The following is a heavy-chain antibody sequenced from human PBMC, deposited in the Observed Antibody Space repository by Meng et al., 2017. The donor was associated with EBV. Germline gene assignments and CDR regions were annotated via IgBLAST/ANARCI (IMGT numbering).Heavy chain of an antibody. CDR2: INHSGST. Sequence: QVQLQQWGAGLLKPSETLSLTCAVYGGFFSGYYWSWIRQPPGKGLEWIGEINHSGSTNYNPSLKSRVTISVDTSKNQFSLKLSSVTAADTAVYYCARVFPVHRGGSGSYRWFDPWGQGTLFTVSS. CDR3: ARVFPVHRGGSGSYRWFDP. J-gene: IGHJ5*02. V-gene: IGHV4-34*01. D-gene: IGHD3-10*01. CDR1: GGFFSGYY.